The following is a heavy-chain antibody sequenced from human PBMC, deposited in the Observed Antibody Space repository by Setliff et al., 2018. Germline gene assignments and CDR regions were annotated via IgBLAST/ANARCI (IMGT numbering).Heavy chain of an antibody. J-gene: IGHJ4*02. V-gene: IGHV3-33*08. CDR2: IWDDGGNK. D-gene: IGHD2-15*01. Sequence: GGSLRLSCGASGFTFSSHWMTWVRQAPGKGLEWVAVIWDDGGNKYHADSVKGRFTISRDNSKNTLYLQMNSLRPEDTAVYYCARTCSGSGCYAGLESWGQGTPVTVSS. CDR1: GFTFSSHW. CDR3: ARTCSGSGCYAGLES.